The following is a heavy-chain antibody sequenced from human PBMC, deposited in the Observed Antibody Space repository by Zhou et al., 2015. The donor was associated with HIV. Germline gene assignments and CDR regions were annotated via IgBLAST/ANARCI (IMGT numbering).Heavy chain of an antibody. V-gene: IGHV3-7*01. D-gene: IGHD3-3*01. J-gene: IGHJ6*04. CDR3: LRDARNFYDFWSGYLYYMDV. Sequence: VQLVESGGGVVQPGRSLRLSCAVSGFTFSDYYMSWIRQAPGKGLEWVANIKKDGTEKHYVDSVKGRFTISRDNRKKSLFLEMNSLRAEDTAVYYCLRDARNFYDFWSGYLYYMDVWGKGTTVTVSS. CDR2: IKKDGTEK. CDR1: GFTFSDYY.